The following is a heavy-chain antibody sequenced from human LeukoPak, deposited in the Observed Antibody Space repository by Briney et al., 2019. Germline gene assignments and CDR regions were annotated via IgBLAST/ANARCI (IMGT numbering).Heavy chain of an antibody. CDR3: ASFATSFSMLF. D-gene: IGHD2-8*01. V-gene: IGHV3-7*05. CDR1: GFTFSSSG. J-gene: IGHJ6*02. Sequence: PGGSLRLSCAASGFTFSSSGMSWVRQAPGKGLGWVANIKQDGSEKYYVDSVKGRFTISRDNAKNSLYLQMNSLRAEDTAVYLCASFATSFSMLFWGQGTTVTVSS. CDR2: IKQDGSEK.